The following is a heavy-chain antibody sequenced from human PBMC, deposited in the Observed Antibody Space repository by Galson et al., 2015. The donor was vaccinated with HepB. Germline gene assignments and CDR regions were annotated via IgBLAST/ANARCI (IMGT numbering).Heavy chain of an antibody. V-gene: IGHV1-69*13. CDR2: IIPIFGTA. CDR1: GGTFSSYA. J-gene: IGHJ3*02. D-gene: IGHD5-12*01. Sequence: SVKVSCKASGGTFSSYAISWVRQAPGQGLEWMGGIIPIFGTANYAQKFQGRVTITADESTSTAYMELSSLRSEDTAVYYCATGHDSGYGNDAFDIWGQGTMVTVSS. CDR3: ATGHDSGYGNDAFDI.